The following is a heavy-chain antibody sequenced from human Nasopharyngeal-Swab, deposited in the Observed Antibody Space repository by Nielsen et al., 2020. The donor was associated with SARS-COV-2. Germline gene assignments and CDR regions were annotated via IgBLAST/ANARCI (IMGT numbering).Heavy chain of an antibody. D-gene: IGHD1-26*01. Sequence: ASVKVSCKASGYTFTSYGISWVRQAPGQGLEWMGWISGNIGTTNYAQNLQGRVTMTTDTSTSTAYMELRNLRSDDTAVYYCARGSTLIDYWGQGTLATVSS. J-gene: IGHJ4*02. CDR1: GYTFTSYG. V-gene: IGHV1-18*01. CDR3: ARGSTLIDY. CDR2: ISGNIGTT.